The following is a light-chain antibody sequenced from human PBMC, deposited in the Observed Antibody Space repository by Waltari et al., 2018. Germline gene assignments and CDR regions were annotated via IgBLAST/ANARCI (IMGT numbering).Light chain of an antibody. J-gene: IGLJ2*01. CDR3: SSYTSSTTGI. Sequence: SALTQPDSVSASPGQSITISCTGVSSDVGGYEYVSWYQQHPGKAPKVIIYDVSNRPSGVSNRFSGSKSGSSASLTISGLQAEDEADYYCSSYTSSTTGIFGGGTKLTVL. CDR1: SSDVGGYEY. V-gene: IGLV2-14*01. CDR2: DVS.